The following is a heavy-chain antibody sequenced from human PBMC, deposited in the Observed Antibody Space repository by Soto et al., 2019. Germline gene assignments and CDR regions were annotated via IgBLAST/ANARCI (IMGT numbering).Heavy chain of an antibody. Sequence: SETLSLTCTVSGGAISRYYWSWIRQPPGKGLEWIGYMYNTGSTVYNPSFKSRVTISVDTSKNQFSLQLNSVTAADTAVYYCARDLWGYCGTDCFPLDVWGQGTTVTVS. V-gene: IGHV4-59*01. J-gene: IGHJ6*02. D-gene: IGHD2-21*02. CDR2: MYNTGST. CDR1: GGAISRYY. CDR3: ARDLWGYCGTDCFPLDV.